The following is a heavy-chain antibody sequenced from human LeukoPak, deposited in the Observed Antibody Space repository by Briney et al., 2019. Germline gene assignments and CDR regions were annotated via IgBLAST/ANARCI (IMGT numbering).Heavy chain of an antibody. CDR2: ICSSGST. Sequence: SETLSLTCTVSGGSISSYCWIWIRQPAGKGLEWIGRICSSGSTIYNPSLKSRVTMSLDMSNNQFSLKLSSVTTADTAVYYCARDRGSDGSDQLNPWGQGTLVTVSS. V-gene: IGHV4-4*07. CDR3: ARDRGSDGSDQLNP. D-gene: IGHD3-10*01. CDR1: GGSISSYC. J-gene: IGHJ5*02.